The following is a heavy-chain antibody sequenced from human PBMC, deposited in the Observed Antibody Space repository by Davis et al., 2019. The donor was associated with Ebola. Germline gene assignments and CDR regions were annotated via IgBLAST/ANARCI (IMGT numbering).Heavy chain of an antibody. CDR1: GFTFSNYW. D-gene: IGHD3-10*01. J-gene: IGHJ4*02. CDR3: VREWFGETD. CDR2: INAGSSRK. V-gene: IGHV3-48*02. Sequence: GESLKISCAASGFTFSNYWMHWVRQAPGKGLEWVSNINAGSSRKSYADSVKGRFTISRDNAKNSLYLQMNSLGDEDTAVYYCVREWFGETDWGQGTLVTVSS.